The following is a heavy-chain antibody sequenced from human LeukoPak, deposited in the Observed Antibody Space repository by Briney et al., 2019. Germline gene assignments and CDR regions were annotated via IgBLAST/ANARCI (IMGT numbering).Heavy chain of an antibody. D-gene: IGHD3-10*01. CDR3: ARGEVYYYGSGSCL. CDR2: ITGRGEST. CDR1: GFTFSSYG. J-gene: IGHJ4*02. V-gene: IGHV3-23*01. Sequence: PGGTLRLSCAASGFTFSSYGMNWVRQALGKGLEWVSGITGRGESTYYADSVKGRFTISRDNSKNTLYLQMNSLRAEDTAVYYCARGEVYYYGSGSCLWGQGTLVTVSS.